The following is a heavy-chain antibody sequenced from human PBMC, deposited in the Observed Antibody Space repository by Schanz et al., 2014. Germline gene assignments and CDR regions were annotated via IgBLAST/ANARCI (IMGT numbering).Heavy chain of an antibody. J-gene: IGHJ6*02. CDR3: YGMDV. V-gene: IGHV4-30-4*07. Sequence: QVQLQESGPRLVKPSQTLSLTCTVSGGSISSGAYSWSWIRQPPGKRPEWIGYIYSSGSTYYNPSLKGRVTIPVATSNTHFSLKLSSVTAADTAVYYCYGMDVWGQGTTVTVSS. CDR1: GGSISSGAYS. CDR2: IYSSGST.